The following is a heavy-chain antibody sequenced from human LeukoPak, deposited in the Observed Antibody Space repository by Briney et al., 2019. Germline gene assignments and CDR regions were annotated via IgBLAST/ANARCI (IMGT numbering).Heavy chain of an antibody. CDR1: GFTFSDYY. V-gene: IGHV3-69-1*01. D-gene: IGHD3-9*01. J-gene: IGHJ4*02. CDR2: ICSGSTI. Sequence: GGSLRLSCAASGFTFSDYYMSWIRQAPGKGLEWVSYICSGSTIYYADSVKGRFTISRDNAKNSLYLQMNSLRAEDTAVYYCARVEDYDILTGFDYWGQGTLVTVS. CDR3: ARVEDYDILTGFDY.